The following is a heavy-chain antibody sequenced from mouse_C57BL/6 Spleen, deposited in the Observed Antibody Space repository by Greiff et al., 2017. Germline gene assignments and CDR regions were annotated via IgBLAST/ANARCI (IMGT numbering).Heavy chain of an antibody. V-gene: IGHV1-82*01. CDR2: IYPGDGDT. CDR1: GYAFSSSW. J-gene: IGHJ4*01. D-gene: IGHD2-1*01. Sequence: QVQLKESGPELVKPGASVKISCKASGYAFSSSWMNWVKQRPGKGLEWIGRIYPGDGDTNYNGKFKGKATLTADKSSSTAYMQLSSLTSEDSAVYFCAGYGNYEDYYAMDYWGQGTSVTVSS. CDR3: AGYGNYEDYYAMDY.